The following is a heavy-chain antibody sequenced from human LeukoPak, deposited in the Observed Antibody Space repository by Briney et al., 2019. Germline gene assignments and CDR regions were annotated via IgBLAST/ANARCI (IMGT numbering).Heavy chain of an antibody. V-gene: IGHV4-4*07. D-gene: IGHD3-9*01. CDR3: ARAVNYDILAGYYGPPYYFDY. Sequence: KTSETLSLTCTVSGGSISSYYWSWIRQPAGKGLEWIGRIYTSGSTNYNPSLKSRVTMSVDTSKNQFSLKLSSVTAADTAVYYCARAVNYDILAGYYGPPYYFDYWGQGTLVTVSP. J-gene: IGHJ4*02. CDR1: GGSISSYY. CDR2: IYTSGST.